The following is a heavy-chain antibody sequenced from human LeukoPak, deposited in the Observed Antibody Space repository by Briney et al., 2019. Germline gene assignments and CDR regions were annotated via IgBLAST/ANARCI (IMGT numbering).Heavy chain of an antibody. CDR3: ARWGGRSLRGYFDY. CDR1: GYTFTSYG. Sequence: GASVKVSCKSSGYTFTSYGISWVRQAPGQGLEWMGWISIYNDNTNYAQKLQGRVTMTTDTSTSTAYMELRSLRSDDTAVYYCARWGGRSLRGYFDYWGQGTLVTVSS. V-gene: IGHV1-18*01. CDR2: ISIYNDNT. D-gene: IGHD1-26*01. J-gene: IGHJ4*02.